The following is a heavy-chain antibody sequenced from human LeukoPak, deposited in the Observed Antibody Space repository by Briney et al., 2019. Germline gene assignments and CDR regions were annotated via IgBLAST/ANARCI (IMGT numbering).Heavy chain of an antibody. J-gene: IGHJ4*02. D-gene: IGHD3-16*01. CDR2: ISVSGDIT. Sequence: PGGSLRLSCAASGFTSSIYAMNWIRQAPGKGLEWVSSISVSGDITYYADPVKGRFTISRDNSKDTLYLQMNSLRAEDTAVYYCAKVGRPRSWPHHFDYWGQGTLVTVSS. CDR1: GFTSSIYA. CDR3: AKVGRPRSWPHHFDY. V-gene: IGHV3-23*01.